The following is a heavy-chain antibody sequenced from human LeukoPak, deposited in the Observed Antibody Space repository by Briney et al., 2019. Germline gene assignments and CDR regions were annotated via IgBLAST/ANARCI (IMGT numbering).Heavy chain of an antibody. CDR3: ARDPRDDHNSLDY. V-gene: IGHV3-7*03. CDR2: IKEDGSAR. CDR1: GFSFSNYW. Sequence: LTGGSLRLSCAASGFSFSNYWMSWVRQCPEKGLEWVANIKEDGSARYYVDSVKGRFTISRDNPKNSLYLQMGSLRADDTAMYYCARDPRDDHNSLDYWGQRTQVTVSS. D-gene: IGHD5-24*01. J-gene: IGHJ4*02.